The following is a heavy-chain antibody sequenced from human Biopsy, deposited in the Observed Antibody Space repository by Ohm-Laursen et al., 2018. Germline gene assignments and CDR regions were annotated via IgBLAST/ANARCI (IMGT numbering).Heavy chain of an antibody. V-gene: IGHV1-46*01. CDR2: INPRSGST. CDR3: ARGSGSGFYFDQ. D-gene: IGHD2-15*01. Sequence: GASVKVSCNASGYNFPTHYMHWVRQAPGQGLEWMAMINPRSGSTFYAQKFQDRVTMTRDTSTSTVYMELSSLRSEDTAVYFCARGSGSGFYFDQWGQGTLVTVSS. J-gene: IGHJ4*02. CDR1: GYNFPTHY.